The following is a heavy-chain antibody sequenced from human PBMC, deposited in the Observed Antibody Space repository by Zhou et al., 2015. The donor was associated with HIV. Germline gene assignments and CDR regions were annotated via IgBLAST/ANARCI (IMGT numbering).Heavy chain of an antibody. CDR1: GFIFSDHM. V-gene: IGHV3-21*01. J-gene: IGHJ4*02. CDR2: ISSGSTSI. CDR3: ARGGRDSWSGFRYYFDY. D-gene: IGHD3-3*01. Sequence: EVQLVESGGGLVKPGGSLKVSCAASGFIFSDHMMNWVRQAPGQGLEWVSSISSGSTSIYFADSVKGRFTISRDNAKNSLYLQMESLRLDDTAVYYCARGGRDSWSGFRYYFDYWGQGTLVTVSS.